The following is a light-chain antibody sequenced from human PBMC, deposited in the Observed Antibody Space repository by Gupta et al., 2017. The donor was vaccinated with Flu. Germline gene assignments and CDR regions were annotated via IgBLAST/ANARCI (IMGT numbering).Light chain of an antibody. V-gene: IGKV4-1*01. CDR2: WAS. CDR1: RSVLYSANNKNY. Sequence: SLGERATINCKSSRSVLYSANNKNYLAWYQQKPGQPPKLLVSWASTRESGVPDRFSGSGSATDFTLTITSLQAEDVAVYHCQQYHSTPLTFGGGTKVEI. CDR3: QQYHSTPLT. J-gene: IGKJ4*01.